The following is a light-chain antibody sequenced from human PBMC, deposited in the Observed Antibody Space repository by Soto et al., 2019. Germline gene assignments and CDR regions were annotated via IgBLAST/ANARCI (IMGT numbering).Light chain of an antibody. CDR3: QQRSNWPRT. Sequence: EFVLTQSPGTLSLSPGERATLSXXASQSVSNFLAWYQQKPGQAPRLLIYXASNXATXIPARFSGSGSGTDFTLTISSLEPEDFAVYYCQQRSNWPRTFGQGTKVDI. V-gene: IGKV3-11*01. CDR2: XAS. CDR1: QSVSNF. J-gene: IGKJ1*01.